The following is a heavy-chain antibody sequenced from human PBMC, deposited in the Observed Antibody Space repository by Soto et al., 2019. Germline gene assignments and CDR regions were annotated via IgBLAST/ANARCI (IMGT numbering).Heavy chain of an antibody. CDR3: ATSPPAMVAPNI. J-gene: IGHJ4*02. V-gene: IGHV4-59*02. D-gene: IGHD5-18*01. CDR2: VYYSGST. Sequence: SETLSLTCTVSGGSVSSYSWTWVRQPPGKGLEWIGYVYYSGSTHYNPSLKSRVTISLDTSKNQFSLKLTSVTAADTAMYFCATSPPAMVAPNIWGQGTLVTVSS. CDR1: GGSVSSYS.